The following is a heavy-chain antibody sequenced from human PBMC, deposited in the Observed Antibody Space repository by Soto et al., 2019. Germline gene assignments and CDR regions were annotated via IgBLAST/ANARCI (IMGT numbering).Heavy chain of an antibody. CDR1: GGSISSGDYY. CDR2: IYYSGST. Sequence: QVQLQESGPGLVKPSQTLSLTCTVSGGSISSGDYYWSWIRQPPGKGLEWIGYIYYSGSTYYNPSLKSRVTISVDTSKNQFSLKLSSVTDADTAVYYCARDFGTCGGDCYSIGYWGQGTLVTVSS. CDR3: ARDFGTCGGDCYSIGY. V-gene: IGHV4-30-4*01. D-gene: IGHD2-21*02. J-gene: IGHJ4*02.